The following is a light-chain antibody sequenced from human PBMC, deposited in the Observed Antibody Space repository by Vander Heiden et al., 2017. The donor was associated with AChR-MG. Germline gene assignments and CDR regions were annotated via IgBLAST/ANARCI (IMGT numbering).Light chain of an antibody. J-gene: IGLJ2*01. CDR1: NLGDKY. V-gene: IGLV3-1*01. CDR3: QARDSSTSV. Sequence: SYELTQPPSVSVSPGQTASITCSGDNLGDKYACWYLQKPGQSPVLVIYQDSRRPSGIPERFSGSNSGNTATLTISGTQAMDEADYYCQARDSSTSVFGGGTKLTVL. CDR2: QDS.